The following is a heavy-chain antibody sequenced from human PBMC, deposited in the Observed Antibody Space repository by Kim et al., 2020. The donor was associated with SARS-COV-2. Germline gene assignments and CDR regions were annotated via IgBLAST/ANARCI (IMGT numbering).Heavy chain of an antibody. Sequence: TSLKSRLTISKDTSKSQVVLTMTNMDPVDTATYYCARVRIAAAGTRPLDYWGQGTLVTVSS. CDR3: ARVRIAAAGTRPLDY. D-gene: IGHD6-13*01. J-gene: IGHJ4*02. V-gene: IGHV2-26*01.